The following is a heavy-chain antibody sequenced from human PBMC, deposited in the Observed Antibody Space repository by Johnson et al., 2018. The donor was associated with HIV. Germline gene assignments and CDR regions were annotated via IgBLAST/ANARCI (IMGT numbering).Heavy chain of an antibody. Sequence: EQLVESGGGVVQPGGSLRLSCAAYGFTFSSYAMTWVRQAPGKGVEWVSAISGSGDSTYYADSVQGRFTISRDNSKNTLYLQMNSLRAEDTAVYYCARLHGKDTGGNSGGIDFWGQGTSVTVSS. D-gene: IGHD2-8*02. CDR1: GFTFSSYA. J-gene: IGHJ3*01. CDR2: ISGSGDST. CDR3: ARLHGKDTGGNSGGIDF. V-gene: IGHV3-23*04.